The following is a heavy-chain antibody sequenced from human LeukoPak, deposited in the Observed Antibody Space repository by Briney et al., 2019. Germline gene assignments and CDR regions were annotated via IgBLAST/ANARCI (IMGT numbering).Heavy chain of an antibody. V-gene: IGHV3-21*01. CDR3: ARGEDSSGHDY. CDR1: GFTFSSYS. J-gene: IGHJ4*02. D-gene: IGHD6-19*01. CDR2: ISASSSYI. Sequence: GGSLGLSCAASGFTFSSYSMAWVRQAPGKGLECVSFISASSSYIYYAGSVRGRFTISRDNAGDSLFLQMHSLRADDTAVYYCARGEDSSGHDYWGQRTLVAVSS.